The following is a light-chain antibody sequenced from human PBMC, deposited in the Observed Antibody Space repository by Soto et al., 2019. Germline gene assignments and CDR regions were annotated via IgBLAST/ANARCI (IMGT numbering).Light chain of an antibody. CDR3: AAWDDSLNAVV. Sequence: QPVLTQPPSASGTPGQRVTVSCSGSNSNIGSNTVNWYQQLPGTAPKLLIYNNNQRPSGVPDQFSGSKSGTSASLAISGLQSEDEADYYCAAWDDSLNAVVFGGGTQLTVL. CDR2: NNN. J-gene: IGLJ2*01. V-gene: IGLV1-44*01. CDR1: NSNIGSNT.